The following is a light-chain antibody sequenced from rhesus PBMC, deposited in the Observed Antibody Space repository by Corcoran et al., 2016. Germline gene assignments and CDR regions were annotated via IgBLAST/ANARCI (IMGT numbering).Light chain of an antibody. V-gene: IGKV1-22*01. J-gene: IGKJ1*01. CDR2: TAS. CDR1: QSISSW. CDR3: QQYSSSPRT. Sequence: DIQMTQSPSSLSASVGDTVTITCRASQSISSWLSWYQQKPGTAPKLLSYTASNLQSGVPSRFSGCGSWTDFTLTISSLQSEDFATYYCQQYSSSPRTFGQGTKVKI.